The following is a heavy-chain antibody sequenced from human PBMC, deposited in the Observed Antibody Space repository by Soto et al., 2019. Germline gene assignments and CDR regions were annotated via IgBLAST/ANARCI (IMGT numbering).Heavy chain of an antibody. Sequence: GGSLRLSCAASGFTFSSYGMHWVRQAPGKGLEWVAVISYDGSNKYYADSVKGRFTISRDNSKNTLYLQMNSLRAEDTAVYYCAKERYDFWSGSPDYFLDYWAKGTLVTVSS. CDR1: GFTFSSYG. CDR2: ISYDGSNK. V-gene: IGHV3-30*18. CDR3: AKERYDFWSGSPDYFLDY. D-gene: IGHD3-3*01. J-gene: IGHJ4*02.